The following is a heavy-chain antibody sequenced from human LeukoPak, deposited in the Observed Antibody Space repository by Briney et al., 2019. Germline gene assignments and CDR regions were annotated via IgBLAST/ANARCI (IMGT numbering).Heavy chain of an antibody. CDR1: GFTFSDYY. D-gene: IGHD6-19*01. CDR2: ISSSGSTI. V-gene: IGHV3-11*01. CDR3: ARDDWNIAVAGFDY. Sequence: KSGGSLRLSCAASGFTFSDYYMSWIRQAPGKGLEWVSYISSSGSTIYYADSVKGRFTISRDNAKNSLYLQMNSLRAEDTAVYYCARDDWNIAVAGFDYWGQGTLVTVSS. J-gene: IGHJ4*02.